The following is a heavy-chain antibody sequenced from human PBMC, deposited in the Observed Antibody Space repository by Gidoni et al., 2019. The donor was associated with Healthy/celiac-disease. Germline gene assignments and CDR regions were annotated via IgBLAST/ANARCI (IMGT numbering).Heavy chain of an antibody. V-gene: IGHV3-30*18. CDR3: AKVRQWLLYDY. J-gene: IGHJ4*02. CDR1: GFTFSSYG. CDR2: ISYDGSNK. D-gene: IGHD6-19*01. Sequence: QVQLVESGGGVVQPGRSLRLSCAASGFTFSSYGMHWVRQAPGKGLEWVAVISYDGSNKYYADSVKGRFTISRDNSKNTLYLQMNSLRAEDTAVYYCAKVRQWLLYDYWGQGTLVTVSS.